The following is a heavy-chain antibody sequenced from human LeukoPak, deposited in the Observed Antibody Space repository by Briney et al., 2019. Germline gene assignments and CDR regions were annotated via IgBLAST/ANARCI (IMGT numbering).Heavy chain of an antibody. CDR3: ARDRSNYLSGYYYYGMDV. V-gene: IGHV3-53*01. D-gene: IGHD4-11*01. CDR1: GFTVSNTY. Sequence: GGSLRLSCAASGFTVSNTYMSWVRQAPGKGLEWVSLIYSGGGTYSADSVKGRFTISRDISKNTLYLQMNSLRAEDTAVYYCARDRSNYLSGYYYYGMDVWGQGTTVTVSS. CDR2: IYSGGGT. J-gene: IGHJ6*02.